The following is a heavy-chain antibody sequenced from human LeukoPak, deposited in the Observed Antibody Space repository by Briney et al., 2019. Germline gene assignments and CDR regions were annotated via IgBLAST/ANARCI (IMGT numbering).Heavy chain of an antibody. J-gene: IGHJ4*02. CDR3: ARVEGSGSYFHFDY. D-gene: IGHD3-10*01. CDR2: IYYSGST. V-gene: IGHV4-59*01. Sequence: RASETLSLTCTVSGGSISSYYWSWIRQPPGKGLEWIGYIYYSGSTNYNPSVKSRGTISVDTSKNQFSLKLSSVTAADTAVYYCARVEGSGSYFHFDYWGLGTLVTVSS. CDR1: GGSISSYY.